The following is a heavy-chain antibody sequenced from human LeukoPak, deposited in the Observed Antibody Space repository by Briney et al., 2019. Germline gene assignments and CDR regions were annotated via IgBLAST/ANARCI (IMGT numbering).Heavy chain of an antibody. V-gene: IGHV1-24*01. Sequence: GASVKVSCKVSGYTLTELSMHWVRQAPGKGLERMGGFDPEDGETIYAQKFQGRVTMTEDTSTDTAYMELSSLRSEDTAVYYCATDSTVVRYFDYWGQGTLVTVSS. J-gene: IGHJ4*02. CDR2: FDPEDGET. CDR1: GYTLTELS. D-gene: IGHD4-23*01. CDR3: ATDSTVVRYFDY.